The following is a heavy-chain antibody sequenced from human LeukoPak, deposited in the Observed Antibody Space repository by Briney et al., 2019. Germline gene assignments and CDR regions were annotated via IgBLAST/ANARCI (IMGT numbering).Heavy chain of an antibody. CDR2: ISSSSSYI. Sequence: GGSLRLSCAASGFTFSSYSMNWVRQAPGKGLEWVSSISSSSSYIYYADSVKGRFTISRDNAKNSLYLQMNSLRAEDTAVYYCAGTNRRGNSISYYYYYGMDVWGQGTTVTVYS. CDR1: GFTFSSYS. J-gene: IGHJ6*02. D-gene: IGHD5-18*01. CDR3: AGTNRRGNSISYYYYYGMDV. V-gene: IGHV3-21*01.